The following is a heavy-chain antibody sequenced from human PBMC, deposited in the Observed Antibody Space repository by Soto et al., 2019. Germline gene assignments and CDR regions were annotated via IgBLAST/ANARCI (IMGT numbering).Heavy chain of an antibody. J-gene: IGHJ4*02. CDR2: ISSNGGNT. CDR1: GFTFSSYD. D-gene: IGHD1-7*01. CDR3: VRRVSGNYDY. V-gene: IGHV3-64*01. Sequence: EVQLAESGGGMVQPGGSLRLSCVASGFTFSSYDMHWVRQAPGKGLEYVSSISSNGGNTYYGNSVKGRFTISRDNSKKTLYLQMGSLGAEDMAVYYCVRRVSGNYDYWGKGTLVTVSS.